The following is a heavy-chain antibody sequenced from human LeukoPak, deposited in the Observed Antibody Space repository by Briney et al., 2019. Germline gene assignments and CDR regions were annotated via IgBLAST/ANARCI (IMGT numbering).Heavy chain of an antibody. CDR1: GFNFSSYT. CDR2: IHSDGSYI. V-gene: IGHV3-21*01. CDR3: ARIYGSGRHPNYYYGMDV. D-gene: IGHD3-10*01. Sequence: GGSLRLSCAGSGFNFSSYTMQWVRQAPGKGLQWVSCIHSDGSYIYYADSVKGQFTISRDNAKNSLSLHMNSLRAEDTAVYYCARIYGSGRHPNYYYGMDVWGKGTTVTVSS. J-gene: IGHJ6*04.